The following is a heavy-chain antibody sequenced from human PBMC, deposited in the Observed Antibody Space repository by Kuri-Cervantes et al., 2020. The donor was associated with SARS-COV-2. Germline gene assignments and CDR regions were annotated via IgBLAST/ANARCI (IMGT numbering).Heavy chain of an antibody. Sequence: ASVKVSCKASGYTFTSYGISWVRQAPGQGLEWMGWISAYNGNTNYAQKLQGRVAMTTDTSTSTAYMELRSLRSDDTAVYYCARGVGIGASSGYLADYWGQGTLVTVSS. CDR3: ARGVGIGASSGYLADY. V-gene: IGHV1-18*01. D-gene: IGHD3-22*01. J-gene: IGHJ4*02. CDR2: ISAYNGNT. CDR1: GYTFTSYG.